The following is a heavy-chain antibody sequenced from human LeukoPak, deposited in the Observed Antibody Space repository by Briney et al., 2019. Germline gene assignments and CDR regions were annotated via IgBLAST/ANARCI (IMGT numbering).Heavy chain of an antibody. CDR2: ISSSSSYI. V-gene: IGHV3-21*01. Sequence: GGSLRLSCAASGFTFSSYSMNWVRQAPGKGLEWVSSISSSSSYIYYADSVKGRFTISRDNAKNSLYLQMNSLRAEDTAVYYCARDSGMSIFEGWLDPWGQGTLVTVSS. J-gene: IGHJ5*02. CDR3: ARDSGMSIFEGWLDP. D-gene: IGHD3-3*02. CDR1: GFTFSSYS.